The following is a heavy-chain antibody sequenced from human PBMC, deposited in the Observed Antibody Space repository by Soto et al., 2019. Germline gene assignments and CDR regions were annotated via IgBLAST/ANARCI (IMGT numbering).Heavy chain of an antibody. CDR3: ARAPFGLDTISYFDY. Sequence: SETLSLTCTVSGDSVSSVGFHWAWLRRPPGKGLEWIGYIYNGGSTYYRPSLESRMHMSLDATRTHYSLRLTSVTAADTAVYFCARAPFGLDTISYFDYWGQGNLVTVSS. D-gene: IGHD3-10*01. V-gene: IGHV4-30-4*01. J-gene: IGHJ4*02. CDR1: GDSVSSVGFH. CDR2: IYNGGST.